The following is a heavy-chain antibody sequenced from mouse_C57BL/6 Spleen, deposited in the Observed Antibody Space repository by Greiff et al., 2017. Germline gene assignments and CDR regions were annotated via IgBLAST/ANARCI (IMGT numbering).Heavy chain of an antibody. J-gene: IGHJ2*01. CDR1: GYAFSSYW. V-gene: IGHV1-80*01. Sequence: QVQLQQSGAELVKPGASVKISCKASGYAFSSYWMNWVKQRPGKGLEWIGQIYPGDGDTNYNGKFKGKATLTADKSSSTAYMQLSSLTSEDSAVYFCARRGDYYSNYVCDYWGQGTTLTVSS. D-gene: IGHD2-5*01. CDR2: IYPGDGDT. CDR3: ARRGDYYSNYVCDY.